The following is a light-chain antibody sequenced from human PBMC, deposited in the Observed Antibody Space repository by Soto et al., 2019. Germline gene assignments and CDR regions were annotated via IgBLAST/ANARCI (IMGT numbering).Light chain of an antibody. V-gene: IGKV1-5*03. J-gene: IGKJ1*01. Sequence: DIQMTQSPSTLSASVGDRVIITCRASQSISSWLAWYQQKPGTAPKLLIYKASTVQSGVPSRFSGRGSGTEFTLTISSLQPDDSATYYCQQYSDNWTFGQGTKVEIK. CDR2: KAS. CDR3: QQYSDNWT. CDR1: QSISSW.